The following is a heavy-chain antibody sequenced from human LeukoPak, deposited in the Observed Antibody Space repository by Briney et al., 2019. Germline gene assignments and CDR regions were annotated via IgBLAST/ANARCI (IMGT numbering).Heavy chain of an antibody. CDR3: ARGYYDILTGYYDDY. CDR1: GYTFTSYG. Sequence: ASVKVSCKASGYTFTSYGISWVRQAPGQGLEWMGWISACNGNTNYAQKLQGRVTMTTDTSTSTAYMELRSLRSDDTAVYYCARGYYDILTGYYDDYWGQGTLVTVSS. D-gene: IGHD3-9*01. CDR2: ISACNGNT. J-gene: IGHJ4*02. V-gene: IGHV1-18*01.